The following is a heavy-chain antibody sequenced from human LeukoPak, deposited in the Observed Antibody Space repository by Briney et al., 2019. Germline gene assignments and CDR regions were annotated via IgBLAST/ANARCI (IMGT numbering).Heavy chain of an antibody. CDR1: GYTFTGYY. D-gene: IGHD1-26*01. Sequence: ASVKVSCKASGYTFTGYYMHWVRQAPGQGLEWMGWINPNSGGTNYAQKFQGRVTMTRDTSISTAYMELSRLRSDDTAVYYCARDLSGSYPDYYYYHMDVWGKGTTVTVSS. V-gene: IGHV1-2*02. J-gene: IGHJ6*03. CDR2: INPNSGGT. CDR3: ARDLSGSYPDYYYYHMDV.